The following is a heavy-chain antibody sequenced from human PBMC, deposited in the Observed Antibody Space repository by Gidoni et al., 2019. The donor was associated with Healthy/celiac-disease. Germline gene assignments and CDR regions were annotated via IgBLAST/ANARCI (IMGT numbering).Heavy chain of an antibody. CDR1: GYTFTSTY. CDR2: INPSGGST. Sequence: QVPLVQSGAEVKKPGASVQVSCQASGYTFTSTYMHWVLPAPGKGLEWMGIINPSGGSTSYAQKFQGRVTMTRDTSTSTVYMELSSLRSEDTAVYYCARRDYCSSTSCYTGNKEEAFDIWGQGTMVTVSS. CDR3: ARRDYCSSTSCYTGNKEEAFDI. V-gene: IGHV1-46*01. D-gene: IGHD2-2*02. J-gene: IGHJ3*02.